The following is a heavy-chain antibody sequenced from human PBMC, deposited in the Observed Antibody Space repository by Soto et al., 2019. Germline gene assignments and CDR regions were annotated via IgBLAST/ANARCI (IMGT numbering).Heavy chain of an antibody. CDR2: ISAYNGNT. CDR1: GSPFTSYG. Sequence: QVQLVQSGAEVKKPGAPVKVSGKASGSPFTSYGISWVRQAPGQGLEGMGWISAYNGNTNYAQRLQGRVTMTPDTSTSTAYMELRSLRSDDTAVYYCASSLLVGYGLEGESDWGQGTLVTVSS. J-gene: IGHJ4*02. D-gene: IGHD5-18*01. V-gene: IGHV1-18*01. CDR3: ASSLLVGYGLEGESD.